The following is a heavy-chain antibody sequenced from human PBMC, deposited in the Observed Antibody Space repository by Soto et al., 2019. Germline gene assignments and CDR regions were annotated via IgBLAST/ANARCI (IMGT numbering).Heavy chain of an antibody. J-gene: IGHJ6*02. CDR1: GFTVSNYF. CDR3: TRGNYYGMDV. V-gene: IGHV3-74*01. CDR2: INSDGSTT. Sequence: EVQLVESGGNLVQPGGSLRLSCAASGFTVSNYFMHWVRQAPGKGLVWVSRINSDGSTTSYADSVKGRFTISRDNAKNTLYLQMNSLRAEDTAVYYCTRGNYYGMDVWGQGTTVTVSS.